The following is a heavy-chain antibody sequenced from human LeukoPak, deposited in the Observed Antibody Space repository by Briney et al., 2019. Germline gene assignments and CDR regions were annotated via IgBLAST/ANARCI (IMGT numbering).Heavy chain of an antibody. CDR1: GFTFSSYW. V-gene: IGHV3-74*01. J-gene: IGHJ3*02. CDR2: INNDGSST. CDR3: ARGQGHGFDI. Sequence: GGSLRLSCAASGFTFSSYWMSWVRQAPGKGLVWVSGINNDGSSTKYADSVKGRFTISRDNAKNTLYLQTNSLRADDTAVYYCARGQGHGFDIWGQGTMVTVSS.